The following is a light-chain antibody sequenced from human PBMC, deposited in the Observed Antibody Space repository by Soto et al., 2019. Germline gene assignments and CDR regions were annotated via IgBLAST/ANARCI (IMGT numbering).Light chain of an antibody. CDR1: QSLSNN. Sequence: EIVLTQSAATLSLSPGERATLSCRASQSLSNNIYLAWYQQKPGQAPRLLIYGASTRANGIPARFSSSGSGTEFTLTISGLQSEDFAVYYCHQFGYSPRTFGQGTRLEIK. J-gene: IGKJ5*01. V-gene: IGKV3-15*01. CDR3: HQFGYSPRT. CDR2: GAS.